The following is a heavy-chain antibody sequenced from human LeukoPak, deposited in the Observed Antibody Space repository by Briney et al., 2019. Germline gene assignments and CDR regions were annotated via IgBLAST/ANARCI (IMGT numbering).Heavy chain of an antibody. Sequence: SVKVSCKASGGTFSSYAVNWVRLAPGQGLEWMGGIIPMFGTVNYAQQFQGRVTITADESTSISYMELSSLRSEDTAVYYCARGIAVANYYFDYWGQGTLVTVSS. J-gene: IGHJ4*02. D-gene: IGHD6-19*01. CDR3: ARGIAVANYYFDY. CDR2: IIPMFGTV. CDR1: GGTFSSYA. V-gene: IGHV1-69*13.